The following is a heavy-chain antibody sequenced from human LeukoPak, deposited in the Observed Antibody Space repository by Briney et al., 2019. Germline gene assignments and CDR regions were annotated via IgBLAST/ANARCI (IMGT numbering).Heavy chain of an antibody. Sequence: PSGTLSLTCAVSGGSISRRTNWWSWVRQAPGKGLEWVSDISGSGTTTFYADSVKGRFTISRDNSKNTLYLQMNSLRAEDTAVYYCAKDGRDMQNYYYYMDVWAKGPRSPSP. V-gene: IGHV3-23*01. D-gene: IGHD1-26*01. CDR2: ISGSGTTT. J-gene: IGHJ6*03. CDR3: AKDGRDMQNYYYYMDV. CDR1: GGSISRRT.